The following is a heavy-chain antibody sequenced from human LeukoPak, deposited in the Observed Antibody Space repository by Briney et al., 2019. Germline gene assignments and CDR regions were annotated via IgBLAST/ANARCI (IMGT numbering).Heavy chain of an antibody. J-gene: IGHJ4*02. D-gene: IGHD1-1*01. V-gene: IGHV3-49*03. CDR3: TRDRGAYNLYGY. CDR1: GFTFGDYA. CDR2: IRSKAYGETA. Sequence: GGSLRLSCTASGFTFGDYAMSWIRQAPGKGLEWVGFIRSKAYGETADYAASVKGRFTISRDDSKAIAYLQMNSLKTEDTAVYHCTRDRGAYNLYGYWGQGTLVTVSS.